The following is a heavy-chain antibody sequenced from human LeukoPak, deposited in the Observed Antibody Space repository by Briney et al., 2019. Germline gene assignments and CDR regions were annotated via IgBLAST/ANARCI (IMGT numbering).Heavy chain of an antibody. J-gene: IGHJ4*02. CDR1: GGSISSGDYY. V-gene: IGHV4-30-4*01. CDR3: ARAGTDTAMVHPLDY. Sequence: PSQTLSLTCPVSGGSISSGDYYWSWIRQPPGKGLEWIGYIFYSGSTYYNPSLKSRVTISVDRSKNQFSLKLSSVTAADTAVYYCARAGTDTAMVHPLDYWGQGTLVTVSS. CDR2: IFYSGST. D-gene: IGHD5-18*01.